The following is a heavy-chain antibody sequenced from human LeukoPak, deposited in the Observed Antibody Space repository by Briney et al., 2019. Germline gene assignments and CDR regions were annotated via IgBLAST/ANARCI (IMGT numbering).Heavy chain of an antibody. CDR2: IYYSEST. V-gene: IGHV4-61*08. Sequence: SETLSLTCAVSGGSISSGGYSWSWIRQPPGKGLEWIGYIYYSESTNNNFSLKSRVTISLDTSKNQFSLKLSSVTAADTAVYYCARQRCLGSSCHFDYWGQGTLVTVSS. CDR1: GGSISSGGYS. J-gene: IGHJ4*02. CDR3: ARQRCLGSSCHFDY. D-gene: IGHD6-13*01.